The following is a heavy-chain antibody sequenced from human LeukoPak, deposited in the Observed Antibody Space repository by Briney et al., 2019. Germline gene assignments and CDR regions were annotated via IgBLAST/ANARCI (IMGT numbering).Heavy chain of an antibody. V-gene: IGHV4-34*01. CDR3: ARRGRRLRAPLDY. CDR1: GGSFSGYY. J-gene: IGHJ4*02. CDR2: INHSGST. D-gene: IGHD3-22*01. Sequence: PSETLSLTCAVYGGSFSGYYWSWIRQPPGKGLEWIGEINHSGSTNYNPSLKSRVTISVDTSKNQFSLKLSSVTAADTAVYYCARRGRRLRAPLDYWGQGTLVTVSS.